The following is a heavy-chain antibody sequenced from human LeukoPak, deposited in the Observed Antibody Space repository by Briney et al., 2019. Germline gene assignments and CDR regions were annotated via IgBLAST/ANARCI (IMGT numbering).Heavy chain of an antibody. D-gene: IGHD6-19*01. J-gene: IGHJ4*02. CDR3: AREGAVAGTYFDY. CDR1: GFTFSSHG. Sequence: GGSLRLSCAASGFTFSSHGMNWVRQAPGKGLEWISYISSTAITTYYADSVKGRFSTSRDNAKNSLYLQMNALRAEDTAFYYCAREGAVAGTYFDYWGQGTLVTVSS. CDR2: ISSTAITT. V-gene: IGHV3-48*03.